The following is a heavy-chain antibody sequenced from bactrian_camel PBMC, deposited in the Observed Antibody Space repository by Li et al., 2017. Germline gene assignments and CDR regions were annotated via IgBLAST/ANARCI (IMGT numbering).Heavy chain of an antibody. CDR2: IDRSGRI. Sequence: VQLVESGGGSVQSGGSLRLSCEASGYSYSDVCMGWYRQVPGKERDFVARIDRSGRISYADSAKGRFTISRDNAKNTAYLQMNSLKTDDTALYYCATGHRPTLTGSWSFRFQDEPFSYWGQGTQVTVS. CDR3: ATGHRPTLTGSWSFRFQDEPFSY. J-gene: IGHJ6*01. D-gene: IGHD2*01. CDR1: GYSYSDVC. V-gene: IGHV3S53*01.